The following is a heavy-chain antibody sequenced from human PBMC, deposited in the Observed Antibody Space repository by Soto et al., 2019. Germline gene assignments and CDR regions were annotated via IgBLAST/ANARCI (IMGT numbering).Heavy chain of an antibody. CDR2: IDGSGTTK. CDR1: GFTFNDFE. V-gene: IGHV3-48*03. D-gene: IGHD3-10*01. CDR3: ARGFGRFNY. Sequence: EVQLLESGGGLVQPGGSLRLSCGVSGFTFNDFEMNWVRQAPGKGLEWLAYIDGSGTTKKYADSVRCRFTISRDNPNNSLFLQMSSLSVAVTPIYYCARGFGRFNYWGQGSLVYVSS. J-gene: IGHJ4*02.